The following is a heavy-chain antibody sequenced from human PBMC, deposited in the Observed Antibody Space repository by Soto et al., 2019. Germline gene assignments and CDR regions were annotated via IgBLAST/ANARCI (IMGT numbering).Heavy chain of an antibody. CDR3: ARDQGIPYCGGDCYSDWYFDL. CDR1: GYTFTNYA. CDR2: LNPGNGNT. V-gene: IGHV1-3*01. Sequence: QVQLVQSGAEVKEPGASVKVSCRASGYTFTNYAIHWVRQAPGQRLEWMGWLNPGNGNTKYPQKLQVRVTITRDTSASTAYMCLSSLRSEDTAVYYCARDQGIPYCGGDCYSDWYFDLWGRGTLVTVSS. D-gene: IGHD2-21*01. J-gene: IGHJ2*01.